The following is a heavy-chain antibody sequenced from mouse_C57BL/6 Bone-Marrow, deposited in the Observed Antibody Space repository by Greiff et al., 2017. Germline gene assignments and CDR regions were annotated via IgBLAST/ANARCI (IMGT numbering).Heavy chain of an antibody. CDR1: GYTFTSYW. D-gene: IGHD2-1*01. CDR3: AHGNYFYWYFAV. Sequence: QVQLQQPGAELVKPGASVKLSCKASGYTFTSYWMHWVKQRPGRGLEWIGRIDPSSGGTKYNEKFKRKATLTVDKPSSTAYMQLSSLTSEDSAVYYCAHGNYFYWYFAVWGTGPTVTVSS. V-gene: IGHV1-72*01. J-gene: IGHJ1*03. CDR2: IDPSSGGT.